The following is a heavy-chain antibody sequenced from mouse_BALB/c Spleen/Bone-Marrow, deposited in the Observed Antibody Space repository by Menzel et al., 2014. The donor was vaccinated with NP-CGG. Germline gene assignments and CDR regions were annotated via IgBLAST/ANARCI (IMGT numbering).Heavy chain of an antibody. Sequence: EVKVIESGGGLVKPGGSLKLSCAASGFAFSSYDMSWVRQTPEKRLEWVAYISSGGGSTYYPDTVKGRFTISRDNAKNTLYLQMSSLKSEDTAMYYCARPPYYYGSSPFYAMDYWGQGTSVTVSS. V-gene: IGHV5-12-1*01. CDR1: GFAFSSYD. CDR2: ISSGGGST. CDR3: ARPPYYYGSSPFYAMDY. J-gene: IGHJ4*01. D-gene: IGHD1-1*01.